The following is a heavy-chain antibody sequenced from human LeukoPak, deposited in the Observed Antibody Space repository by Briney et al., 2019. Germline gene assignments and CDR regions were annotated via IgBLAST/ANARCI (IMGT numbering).Heavy chain of an antibody. CDR2: IYYSGST. J-gene: IGHJ5*02. Sequence: KPSETLSLTCTVSGGSISSYCWSWIRQPPGKGLEWIGYIYYSGSTNYNPSLKSRITISVDTSKNQFSLKLSSVTAADTAVYYCARDHGRNWFDPCGQGNVVTVSS. CDR1: GGSISSYC. CDR3: ARDHGRNWFDP. D-gene: IGHD5-24*01. V-gene: IGHV4-59*01.